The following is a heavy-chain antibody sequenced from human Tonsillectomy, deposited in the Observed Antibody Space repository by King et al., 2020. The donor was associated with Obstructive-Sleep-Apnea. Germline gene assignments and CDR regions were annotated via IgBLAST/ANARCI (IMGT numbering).Heavy chain of an antibody. CDR2: INQDGSEK. V-gene: IGHV3-7*03. CDR1: VFTFSSYW. Sequence: VQLVESGGGLVQPGGSLRLSCAASVFTFSSYWMSWVRQAPGEGLEWVANINQDGSEKYYVDSVKGRVTISRDTAKHSLYLQMNSLRAEDTAVYNCARDPFYYDSSGYFYFDYWGQGTLVTVSS. D-gene: IGHD3-22*01. J-gene: IGHJ4*02. CDR3: ARDPFYYDSSGYFYFDY.